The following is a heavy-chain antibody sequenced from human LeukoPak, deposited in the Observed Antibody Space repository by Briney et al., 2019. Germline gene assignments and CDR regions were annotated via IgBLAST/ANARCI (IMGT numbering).Heavy chain of an antibody. CDR3: ARGSGPTHRSLIFDY. Sequence: SQTLSLTCAVSGGSISSGGYSWSWIRQPPGKALGGIGYIYHSGSTYYNPSLKSRVTISVDRSKNQFSLKLSSVTAADTAVYYCARGSGPTHRSLIFDYWGQGTLVTVSS. J-gene: IGHJ4*02. CDR2: IYHSGST. CDR1: GGSISSGGYS. D-gene: IGHD2-8*01. V-gene: IGHV4-30-2*01.